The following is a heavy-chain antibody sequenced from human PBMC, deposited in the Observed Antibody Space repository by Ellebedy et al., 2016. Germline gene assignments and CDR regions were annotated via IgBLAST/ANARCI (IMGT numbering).Heavy chain of an antibody. J-gene: IGHJ4*02. CDR2: IKSKTDGGAA. Sequence: GGSLRLSCAASGFTFSNAWMNWVRQAPGKGLEWVGRIKSKTDGGAADYAARVKGRFTISREDSKNTLYLQMNSLKTEDTAVYFCTTVYRYNYDSVWGQGTLVTVSS. CDR3: TTVYRYNYDSV. CDR1: GFTFSNAW. D-gene: IGHD5-18*01. V-gene: IGHV3-15*01.